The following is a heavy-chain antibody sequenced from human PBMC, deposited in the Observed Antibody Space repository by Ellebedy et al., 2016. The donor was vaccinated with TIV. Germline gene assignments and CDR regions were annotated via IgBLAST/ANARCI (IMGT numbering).Heavy chain of an antibody. Sequence: ASVKVSCKASGYAFTGYYMHWVRQAPGQGLEWMGWISAYNGNTNYAQKLQGRVTMTTDTSTSTAYMELRSLRSDDTAVYYCARVEAVAGTGYDYWGQGTMVTVSS. V-gene: IGHV1-18*04. CDR1: GYAFTGYY. D-gene: IGHD6-19*01. CDR2: ISAYNGNT. CDR3: ARVEAVAGTGYDY. J-gene: IGHJ3*01.